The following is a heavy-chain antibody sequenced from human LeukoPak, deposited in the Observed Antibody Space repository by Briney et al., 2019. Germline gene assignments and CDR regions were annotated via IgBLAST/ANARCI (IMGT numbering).Heavy chain of an antibody. J-gene: IGHJ5*02. CDR1: GGTFSSYA. CDR3: ARDRSPFTIFGVVIRDNWFDP. V-gene: IGHV1-69*04. D-gene: IGHD3-3*01. CDR2: IIPILGIA. Sequence: PLASVKVSCKASGGTFSSYAISWVRQAPGQGLEWMGRIIPILGIANYAQKFQGRVTITADKSTSTAYMELSSLRSEDTAVYYCARDRSPFTIFGVVIRDNWFDPWGQGTLVTVSS.